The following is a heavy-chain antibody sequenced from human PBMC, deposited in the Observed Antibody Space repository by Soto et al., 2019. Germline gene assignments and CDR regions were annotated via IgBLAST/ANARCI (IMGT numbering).Heavy chain of an antibody. CDR2: IFYSGSA. Sequence: SETLSLTCIVSGGPISDFYWACIRQPPGKGLEWNGYIFYSGSANYSPSLKSRVTISVDTSNNHFYLMLRSVTASDTAVYYCARMKRGYPSASILDFWGQGTQVTVSS. CDR3: ARMKRGYPSASILDF. V-gene: IGHV4-59*01. CDR1: GGPISDFY. D-gene: IGHD5-18*01. J-gene: IGHJ4*02.